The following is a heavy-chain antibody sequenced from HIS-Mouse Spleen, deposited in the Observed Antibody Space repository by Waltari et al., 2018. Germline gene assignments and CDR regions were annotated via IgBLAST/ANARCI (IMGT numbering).Heavy chain of an antibody. V-gene: IGHV1-2*02. CDR2: INPHKCGK. CDR3: ARDSPTQLGGDAFDI. CDR1: GYTFTGYY. Sequence: QVQLVQSGAEVKKPGASVKVSCKASGYTFTGYYMHWGRQAPGQGLEWMGWINPHKCGKNSAQKFQGRVTRTRDTSISTAYMELSRLRSDDTAVYYCARDSPTQLGGDAFDIWGQGTMVTVSS. J-gene: IGHJ3*02. D-gene: IGHD3-10*01.